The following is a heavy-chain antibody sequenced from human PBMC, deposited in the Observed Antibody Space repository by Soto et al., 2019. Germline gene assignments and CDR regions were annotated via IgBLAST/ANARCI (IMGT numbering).Heavy chain of an antibody. Sequence: PSETLSLTCTVSGGSVSSSYWSWVRQPAGKGLEWIGRIHTRGIINYNPSLTGRVTMSVDTSKNQVFLRLSSVTAADTGVYYCARGHSSRSGYYDVARGQGTLVTVSS. D-gene: IGHD3-22*01. V-gene: IGHV4-4*07. CDR2: IHTRGII. J-gene: IGHJ4*02. CDR1: GGSVSSSY. CDR3: ARGHSSRSGYYDVA.